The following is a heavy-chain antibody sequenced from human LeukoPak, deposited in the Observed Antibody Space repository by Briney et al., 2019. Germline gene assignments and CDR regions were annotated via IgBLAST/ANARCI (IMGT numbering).Heavy chain of an antibody. CDR3: ARRRITGTIDY. J-gene: IGHJ4*02. V-gene: IGHV1-2*02. Sequence: ASVKVSCKASGYTFTGYYMHWVRQAPGQGLEWMVWINPNSGGTNYAQKFQGRVTMTRGTSISTAYMELSRLRSDDTAVYYCARRRITGTIDYWGQGTLVTVSS. CDR2: INPNSGGT. D-gene: IGHD1-7*01. CDR1: GYTFTGYY.